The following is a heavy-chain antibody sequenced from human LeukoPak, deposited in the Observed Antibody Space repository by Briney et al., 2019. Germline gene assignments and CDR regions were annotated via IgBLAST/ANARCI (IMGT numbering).Heavy chain of an antibody. J-gene: IGHJ4*02. V-gene: IGHV4-39*01. D-gene: IGHD2-2*03. CDR2: INCSGSI. CDR3: ARTLDIVVVPAAMRGVEF. Sequence: SETLSLTCTVSGGSISSSSYYWGWIRQPPGKGLEWIGRINCSGSIYYNPSLKSRVTISVDTSKSQFSLKLSSVTAADTAVYYCARTLDIVVVPAAMRGVEFWGQGTLVTVSS. CDR1: GGSISSSSYY.